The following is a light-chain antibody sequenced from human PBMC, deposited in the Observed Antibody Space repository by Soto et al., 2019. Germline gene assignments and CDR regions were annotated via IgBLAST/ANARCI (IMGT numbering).Light chain of an antibody. CDR2: GAS. J-gene: IGKJ2*01. CDR1: QSVSSY. Sequence: EFVLTQSPGTLSLSPGDRATLSCRASQSVSSYLAWYQQKPGQAPRLLIYGASNRATGIPDRFSGSGSGTDFTLTISRLEPEDFAVYYCQQYGSSPPYTFGQGTKLEIK. V-gene: IGKV3-20*01. CDR3: QQYGSSPPYT.